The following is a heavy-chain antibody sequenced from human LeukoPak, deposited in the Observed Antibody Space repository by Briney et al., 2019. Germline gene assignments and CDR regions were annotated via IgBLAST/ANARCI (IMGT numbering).Heavy chain of an antibody. CDR2: INPSGGST. V-gene: IGHV1-46*01. Sequence: ASVKVSCKASGYTFTSYYMHWVRQAPGQGLEWMGIINPSGGSTSYAQKFQGRVTMTRDTSTSTVYMELSSLRSEDTAVYYCARVGDPYYDFWSGYYPYYFDYWGQGTLVTVSS. J-gene: IGHJ4*02. CDR1: GYTFTSYY. D-gene: IGHD3-3*01. CDR3: ARVGDPYYDFWSGYYPYYFDY.